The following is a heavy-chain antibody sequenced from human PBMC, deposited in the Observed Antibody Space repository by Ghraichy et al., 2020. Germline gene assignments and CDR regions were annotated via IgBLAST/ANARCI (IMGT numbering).Heavy chain of an antibody. CDR1: GFSFSSYG. CDR3: SKDREQRCSGGCHSPSFLS. V-gene: IGHV3-30*18. CDR2: VSHDESNK. J-gene: IGHJ5*02. D-gene: IGHD2-15*01. Sequence: GESLNISCEASGFSFSSYGIQWVRQAPGKGLGWVAVVSHDESNKYYADSVKDRFTISRDNSKNTVYLQMNSLRDEDTSVYYCSKDREQRCSGGCHSPSFLSWGQGTLLTVSS.